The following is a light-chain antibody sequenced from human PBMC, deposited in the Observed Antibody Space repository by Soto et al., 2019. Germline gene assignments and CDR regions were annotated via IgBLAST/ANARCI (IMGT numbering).Light chain of an antibody. V-gene: IGKV1-39*01. CDR3: QQNYRTPLT. CDR2: AAS. Sequence: DIQMTQSPSSLSASVGDRVTITCRASQSISSYLNWYQQKPGKAPKLLIYAASSLQSGVPSRFSGSGSGTDFTLTISSLQPEDFASYYCQQNYRTPLTLGGGEKVDIE. CDR1: QSISSY. J-gene: IGKJ4*01.